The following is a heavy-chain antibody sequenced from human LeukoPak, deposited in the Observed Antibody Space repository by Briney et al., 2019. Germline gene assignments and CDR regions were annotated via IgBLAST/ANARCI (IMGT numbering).Heavy chain of an antibody. J-gene: IGHJ5*02. Sequence: PGGSLRLSCAASGFTFSSYSMNWVRQAPGKGLGWVSAISGSGGSTYYADSVKGRFTISRDNSKNTLYLQMNSLRAEDTAVYYCAKDGPYCSSSSCYIKGWFDPWGQGTLVTVSS. CDR2: ISGSGGST. CDR3: AKDGPYCSSSSCYIKGWFDP. D-gene: IGHD2-2*02. V-gene: IGHV3-23*01. CDR1: GFTFSSYS.